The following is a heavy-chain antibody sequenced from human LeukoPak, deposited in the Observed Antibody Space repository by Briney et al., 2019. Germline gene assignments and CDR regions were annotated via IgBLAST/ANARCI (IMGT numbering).Heavy chain of an antibody. D-gene: IGHD4-23*01. CDR3: ARGHDYGGNERDY. Sequence: GASVKVSCKASGYTFTSYAMHWVRQAPGQRLEWMGWINAGNGNTKYSQKFQGRVTITRDTSASTAYMELSSLRSEDTAVYYCARGHDYGGNERDYWGQGTLVTVSS. CDR2: INAGNGNT. J-gene: IGHJ4*02. V-gene: IGHV1-3*01. CDR1: GYTFTSYA.